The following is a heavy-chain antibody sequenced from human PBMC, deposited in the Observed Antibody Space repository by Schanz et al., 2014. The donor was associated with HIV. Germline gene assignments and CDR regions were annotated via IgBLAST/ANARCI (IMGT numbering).Heavy chain of an antibody. D-gene: IGHD3-16*01. J-gene: IGHJ3*02. CDR2: ISAGVGTA. Sequence: EVQLLESGGGLVQPGGSLRLSCAVSGFTITSYGMSWVRQAPGKGLEWVSTISAGVGTARYADSVKGRFTISRDNSKKMLFLQMNRLRAEDTAVYYCAIRTPMISFGAFDIWGRGTMVTVSS. CDR3: AIRTPMISFGAFDI. CDR1: GFTITSYG. V-gene: IGHV3-23*01.